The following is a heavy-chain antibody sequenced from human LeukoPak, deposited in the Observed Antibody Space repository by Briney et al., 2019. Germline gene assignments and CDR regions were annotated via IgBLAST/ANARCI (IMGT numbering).Heavy chain of an antibody. D-gene: IGHD4-17*01. J-gene: IGHJ4*02. V-gene: IGHV4-59*08. CDR1: GGSMSSYY. Sequence: PSETLSLTCTVSGGSMSSYYWSWIRQPPGKGLEWIGYIYYSGSTNYNPSLKSRVTISVDTSKNQFSLKLSSVTAADTAVYYCARRDDYGDYGYFDYWGQGTLVTVSS. CDR2: IYYSGST. CDR3: ARRDDYGDYGYFDY.